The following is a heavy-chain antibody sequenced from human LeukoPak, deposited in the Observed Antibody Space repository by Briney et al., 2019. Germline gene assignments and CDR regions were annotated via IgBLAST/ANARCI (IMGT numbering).Heavy chain of an antibody. CDR3: ARGPYSYDSSGAFDI. V-gene: IGHV4-61*02. CDR1: GGSISSGSYY. CDR2: IYTSGST. Sequence: PSETLSLTCTVSGGSISSGSYYWSWVRQPAGKGLEWIGRIYTSGSTNYNPSLKSRVTISVDTSKNQFSLKLSSVTAADTAVYFCARGPYSYDSSGAFDIWGQGTMVTVSS. D-gene: IGHD3-22*01. J-gene: IGHJ3*02.